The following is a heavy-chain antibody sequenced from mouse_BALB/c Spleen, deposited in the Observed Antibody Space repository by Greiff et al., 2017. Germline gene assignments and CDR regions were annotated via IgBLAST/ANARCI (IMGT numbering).Heavy chain of an antibody. Sequence: EVNLVESGGGLVKPGGSLKLSCAASGFTFSDYYMYWVRQTPEKRLEWVATISDGGSYTYYPDSVKGRFTISRDNAKNNLYLQMSSLKSEDTAMYYCARAGGNYVGAMGYWGQGTSVTVSS. J-gene: IGHJ4*01. V-gene: IGHV5-4*02. CDR1: GFTFSDYY. CDR2: ISDGGSYT. CDR3: ARAGGNYVGAMGY. D-gene: IGHD2-1*01.